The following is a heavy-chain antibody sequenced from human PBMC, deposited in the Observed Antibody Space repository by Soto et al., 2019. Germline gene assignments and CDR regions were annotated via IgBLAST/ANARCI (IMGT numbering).Heavy chain of an antibody. CDR1: GFTFSSYW. V-gene: IGHV3-74*01. J-gene: IGHJ4*02. CDR2: ISTDGSGT. Sequence: GGSLRLSCVASGFTFSSYWMHWFRQVPWKGLAWVSVISTDGSGTRYADSVKGRFTISREKAKNTLYLQMNSLRVEDTAVFYFARYLKDRGWGQGT. CDR3: ARYLKDRG.